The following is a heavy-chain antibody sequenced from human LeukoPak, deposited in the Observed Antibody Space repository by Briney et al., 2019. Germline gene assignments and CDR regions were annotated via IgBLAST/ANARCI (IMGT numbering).Heavy chain of an antibody. Sequence: SEILSLTCTVSGGSISSYYWSWIRQPPGKGLEWIGYIYYSGSTNYNPSLKSRVTISVDTSKNQFSLKLSSVTAADTAVYYCARGKRWSDYWGQGTLVTVSS. CDR1: GGSISSYY. CDR3: ARGKRWSDY. V-gene: IGHV4-59*01. CDR2: IYYSGST. D-gene: IGHD5-24*01. J-gene: IGHJ4*02.